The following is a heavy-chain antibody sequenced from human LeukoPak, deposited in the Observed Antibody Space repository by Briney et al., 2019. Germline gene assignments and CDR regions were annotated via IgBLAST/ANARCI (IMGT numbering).Heavy chain of an antibody. CDR3: AALVVVSQGEFWFDP. Sequence: SQTLSLTCTVSGGSISSYYWSWIRQPPGKGLEWIGYIYYSGSTNYNPSPKSRVTISVDTSKNQFSLKLSSVTAADTAVYYCAALVVVSQGEFWFDPWGQGTLVTVSS. J-gene: IGHJ5*02. CDR1: GGSISSYY. CDR2: IYYSGST. D-gene: IGHD3-22*01. V-gene: IGHV4-59*01.